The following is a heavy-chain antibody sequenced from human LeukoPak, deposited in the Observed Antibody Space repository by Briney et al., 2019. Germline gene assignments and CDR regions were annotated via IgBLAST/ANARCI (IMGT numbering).Heavy chain of an antibody. D-gene: IGHD2-15*01. J-gene: IGHJ6*02. CDR1: GFTFSSYT. CDR3: ARDPTPRYCSGGSCYTHYGMDV. V-gene: IGHV3-21*01. CDR2: ISSSSSYI. Sequence: GGSLRLSCAASGFTFSSYTMNWVRQAPGKGLEWVSSISSSSSYIYYADSVKGRLTISRDNARNSLYLQMNSLRAEDTAVYYCARDPTPRYCSGGSCYTHYGMDVWGQGTTVTVSS.